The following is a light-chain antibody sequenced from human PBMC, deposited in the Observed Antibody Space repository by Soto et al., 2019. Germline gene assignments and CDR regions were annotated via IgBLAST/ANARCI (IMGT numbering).Light chain of an antibody. CDR3: QQLNSYPST. V-gene: IGKV1-5*01. CDR1: QSSSSW. Sequence: DIQMTQSPSTMSASVGGRVTITCLASQSSSSWLSCYHQQPGEAPKLLIYAAATLQSGVPSRFFGSGAGRDVILTISSLQPADFATNYCQQLNSYPSTFGQGTKVDI. J-gene: IGKJ1*01. CDR2: AAA.